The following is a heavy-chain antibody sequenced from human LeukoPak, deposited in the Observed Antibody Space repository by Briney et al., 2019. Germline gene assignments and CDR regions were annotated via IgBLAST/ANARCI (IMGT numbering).Heavy chain of an antibody. Sequence: SETLSLTCTVSGVSISSYYWSWIRQPPGKGLEWIGCIHFSGSTNYNPSLKSRVSISVATSKNQFSLKLTSVTAADTAVYYCARETSKFVSYYDYYMDVWGKGTRVTVSS. D-gene: IGHD4-11*01. J-gene: IGHJ6*03. CDR3: ARETSKFVSYYDYYMDV. CDR2: IHFSGST. V-gene: IGHV4-59*01. CDR1: GVSISSYY.